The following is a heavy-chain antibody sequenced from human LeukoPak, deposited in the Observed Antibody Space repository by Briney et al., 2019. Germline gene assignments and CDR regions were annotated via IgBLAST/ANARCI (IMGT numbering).Heavy chain of an antibody. Sequence: ASVKVSCKVFGYTLTELSMHWVRQAPGKGLEWMGGFDPEDGETIYAQKFQGRVTMTEDTSTVTAYMELSSLRSEDTAVYYCATTVQFGVVVAANVWFDPWGQGTLVTVSS. CDR3: ATTVQFGVVVAANVWFDP. J-gene: IGHJ5*02. D-gene: IGHD2-15*01. CDR1: GYTLTELS. CDR2: FDPEDGET. V-gene: IGHV1-24*01.